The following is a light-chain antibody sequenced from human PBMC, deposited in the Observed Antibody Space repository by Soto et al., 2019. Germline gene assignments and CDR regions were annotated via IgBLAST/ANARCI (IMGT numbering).Light chain of an antibody. V-gene: IGKV1-39*01. CDR2: VAS. CDR1: QTISSY. J-gene: IGKJ5*01. Sequence: VRMSQSQSTRSASVGGSVTITCRASQTISSYLNWYQQKPGKAPKLLIYVASSLQGGVPSRFSVSGYGTDLTLTIGSPQPHDLATYYCQQSYSTPITIGQGTRLEIK. CDR3: QQSYSTPIT.